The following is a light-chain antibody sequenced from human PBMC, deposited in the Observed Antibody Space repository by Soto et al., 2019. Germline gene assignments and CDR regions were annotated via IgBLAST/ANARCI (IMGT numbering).Light chain of an antibody. CDR1: QSVSSSY. J-gene: IGKJ2*01. Sequence: EIVLTQSPGTLSLSPGEGATLSRRASQSVSSSYLAWYQQKPGQAPRLLIYGASSRATGIPDRFSGSGSGTDFTLTISRLEPEDFAVYYCQQYGSSPPYTFGQGTKVDIK. CDR2: GAS. V-gene: IGKV3-20*01. CDR3: QQYGSSPPYT.